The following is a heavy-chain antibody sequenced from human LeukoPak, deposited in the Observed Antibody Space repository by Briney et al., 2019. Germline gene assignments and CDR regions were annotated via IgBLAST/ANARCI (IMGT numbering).Heavy chain of an antibody. V-gene: IGHV3-30*18. Sequence: GGSLRLSCAASGFTFSSYGMHWVRQAPGKGLEWVAVISYDGSNKYYADSVKGRFTISRDNSKNTLYLQMNSLRAEDTAVYYCAKVSQGYSSGRYGEEPDYWGQGALVTVSS. CDR1: GFTFSSYG. D-gene: IGHD6-19*01. CDR2: ISYDGSNK. J-gene: IGHJ4*02. CDR3: AKVSQGYSSGRYGEEPDY.